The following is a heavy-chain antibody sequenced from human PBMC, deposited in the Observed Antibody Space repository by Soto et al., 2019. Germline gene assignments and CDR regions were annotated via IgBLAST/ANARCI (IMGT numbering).Heavy chain of an antibody. CDR2: ISGSGGST. CDR3: AKDIITFTPGDY. Sequence: GESLKISCAASGFTFSSYAMSWVRQAPGKGLEWVSAISGSGGSTYYADSVKGRFTISRDNSKNTLYLQMNSLRAEDTAVYYCAKDIITFTPGDYWGQGTLVTVSS. D-gene: IGHD3-16*01. CDR1: GFTFSSYA. V-gene: IGHV3-23*01. J-gene: IGHJ4*02.